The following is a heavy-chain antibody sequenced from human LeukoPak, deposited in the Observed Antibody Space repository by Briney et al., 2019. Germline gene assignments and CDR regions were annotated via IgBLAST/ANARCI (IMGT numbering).Heavy chain of an antibody. Sequence: ASVKVSCKASGYTFTDYYMHWVRQAPGQGLEWMGWINPNSGATNYAQKFQGRVTVTRDTSINTAYMELSRLRSDDTAVYYCAREPPRGRGSYYFDYWGQGTLVTASS. V-gene: IGHV1-2*02. D-gene: IGHD3-10*01. CDR3: AREPPRGRGSYYFDY. CDR1: GYTFTDYY. CDR2: INPNSGAT. J-gene: IGHJ4*02.